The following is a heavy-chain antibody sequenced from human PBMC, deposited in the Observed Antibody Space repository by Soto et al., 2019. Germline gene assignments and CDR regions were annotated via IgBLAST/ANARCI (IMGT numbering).Heavy chain of an antibody. D-gene: IGHD6-19*01. Sequence: QLQLQESGSGLVKPSQTLSLTCAVSGGSISSGGYSWSWIRQPPGKGLEWIGYIYHSGSTYYNPSLKSRVTISVDRSKNQFSLQLSSVTAAGTAVYYCARAGCLRAVAVYYWGQGTLVTVSS. CDR1: GGSISSGGYS. CDR3: ARAGCLRAVAVYY. J-gene: IGHJ4*02. CDR2: IYHSGST. V-gene: IGHV4-30-2*01.